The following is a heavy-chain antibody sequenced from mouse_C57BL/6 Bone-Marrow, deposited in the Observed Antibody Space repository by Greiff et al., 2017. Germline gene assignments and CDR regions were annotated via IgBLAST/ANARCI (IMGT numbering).Heavy chain of an antibody. J-gene: IGHJ3*01. D-gene: IGHD2-4*01. Sequence: EVMLVESGVDLVKPGGSLKLSCAASGFTFSSYGMSWVRQTPDKRLEWVATISSGGSYTYYPDSVKGRFTISRDNAKNTLYLQMSSLKSEDTAMYYCARRDYDWFAYWGQGTLVTVSA. V-gene: IGHV5-6*02. CDR3: ARRDYDWFAY. CDR1: GFTFSSYG. CDR2: ISSGGSYT.